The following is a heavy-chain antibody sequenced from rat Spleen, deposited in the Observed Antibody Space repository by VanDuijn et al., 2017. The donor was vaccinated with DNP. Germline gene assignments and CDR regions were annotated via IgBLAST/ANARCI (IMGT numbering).Heavy chain of an antibody. J-gene: IGHJ4*01. Sequence: QVQLKESGPGLVQPSQTLSLTCTVSGSSLTSYHVSWVRQPPGKSLVWMGTIWAGEGTNYNSAVQSRLSISRDTSKSQVFLKMNSLQPEDTGTYYCARHRIVMYTTDVMDAWGQGASVTVSS. V-gene: IGHV2-72*01. CDR1: GSSLTSYH. CDR2: IWAGEGT. D-gene: IGHD1-6*01. CDR3: ARHRIVMYTTDVMDA.